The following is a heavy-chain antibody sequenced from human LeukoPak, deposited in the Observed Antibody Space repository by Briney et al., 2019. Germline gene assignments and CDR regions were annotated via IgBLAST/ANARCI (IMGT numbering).Heavy chain of an antibody. CDR3: AASLWFGELRERWVDY. V-gene: IGHV4-59*08. CDR1: GGSITRYY. J-gene: IGHJ4*02. CDR2: IYYSGTT. Sequence: SETLSLTCTVSGGSITRYYWSWIRQPPGKGLEWIGYIYYSGTTNYNPSLKSRVTMSVDTSKNQFSLKLSSVTAADTAVYYCAASLWFGELRERWVDYWGQGTLVTVSS. D-gene: IGHD3-10*01.